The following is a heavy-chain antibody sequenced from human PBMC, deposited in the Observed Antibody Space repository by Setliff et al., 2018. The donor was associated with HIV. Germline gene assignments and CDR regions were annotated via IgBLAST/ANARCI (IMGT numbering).Heavy chain of an antibody. Sequence: SETLSLTCAVSGGSISSSSYYWGWVRQPPGKGLEWIGSIYYSGSTYYNPSLNSRVTISVDTSKNQFSLKLDSVTAADTAVYYCARAAAGNTGPFDLWGQGSPVTVSS. V-gene: IGHV4-39*07. CDR1: GGSISSSSYY. CDR3: ARAAAGNTGPFDL. D-gene: IGHD6-25*01. J-gene: IGHJ4*02. CDR2: IYYSGST.